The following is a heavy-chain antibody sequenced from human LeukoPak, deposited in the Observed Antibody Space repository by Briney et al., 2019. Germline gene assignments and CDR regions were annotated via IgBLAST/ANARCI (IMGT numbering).Heavy chain of an antibody. V-gene: IGHV3-7*03. CDR2: IKQDGSEK. CDR3: AREQYGDHFDS. J-gene: IGHJ4*02. Sequence: GRSLRFSCGASGFTLSSRGMHWVRPAPGMGLEWVANIKQDGSEKYYVDSVKGRFTISRDNAKNSLYLQMNSLRAEDTAVYYCAREQYGDHFDSWGPGILVTVSS. D-gene: IGHD2-21*02. CDR1: GFTLSSRG.